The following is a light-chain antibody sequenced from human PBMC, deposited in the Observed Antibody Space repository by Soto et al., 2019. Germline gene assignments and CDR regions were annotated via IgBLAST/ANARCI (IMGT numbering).Light chain of an antibody. CDR2: EVS. CDR3: SSYTSSSTLV. V-gene: IGLV2-14*01. J-gene: IGLJ2*01. Sequence: QSALTQPASVSGSPGQSITISCTGTSSDVGGYNYVSWYQQHPGIAPKLMISEVSNRPSGVSNRFSGSKSGNTASLTISGLRAEDEADYYCSSYTSSSTLVFGGGTKVTVL. CDR1: SSDVGGYNY.